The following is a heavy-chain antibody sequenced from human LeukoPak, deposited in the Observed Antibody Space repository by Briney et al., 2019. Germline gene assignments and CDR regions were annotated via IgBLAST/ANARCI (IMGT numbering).Heavy chain of an antibody. CDR2: IYTSGST. D-gene: IGHD5-24*01. V-gene: IGHV4-61*09. J-gene: IGHJ4*02. Sequence: SQTLSLTCTVSGGSISSGNYYWSWIRQPAGEGLEWIGHIYTSGSTNYNPSLKSRVTISVDTSKNQFSLNLSSVTAADTAVYYCARDRRDGRNYDFDYWGQGTLVTVSS. CDR1: GGSISSGNYY. CDR3: ARDRRDGRNYDFDY.